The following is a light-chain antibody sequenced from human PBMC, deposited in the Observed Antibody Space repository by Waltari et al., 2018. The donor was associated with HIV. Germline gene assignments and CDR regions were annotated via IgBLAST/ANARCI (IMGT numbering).Light chain of an antibody. CDR3: QKYYTVRPT. CDR1: RTVLSNSDNRNY. J-gene: IGKJ4*01. CDR2: WAS. Sequence: DIVMTQSPDSLAVSLGERATFNCRSSRTVLSNSDNRNYLAWYQQKTGQSPNVLIYWASTRQSGVPDRFSASGSGTNFSLTSSSLQAADVAVYYGQKYYTVRPTFGGGTKVEIK. V-gene: IGKV4-1*01.